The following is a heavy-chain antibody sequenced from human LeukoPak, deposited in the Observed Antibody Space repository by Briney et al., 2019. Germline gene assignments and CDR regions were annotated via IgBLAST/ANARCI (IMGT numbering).Heavy chain of an antibody. J-gene: IGHJ6*03. CDR2: INPNSGGT. D-gene: IGHD6-13*01. V-gene: IGHV1-2*02. CDR3: ARAKRIAAASSYYYMDV. Sequence: ASVKVSCKASGYTFTGYFIHWVRQAPGQGLEWMGWINPNSGGTNYAQKFQGRVTMTRDTSISTAYMELSRLRSDDTAVYYCARAKRIAAASSYYYMDVWGKGTTVTVSS. CDR1: GYTFTGYF.